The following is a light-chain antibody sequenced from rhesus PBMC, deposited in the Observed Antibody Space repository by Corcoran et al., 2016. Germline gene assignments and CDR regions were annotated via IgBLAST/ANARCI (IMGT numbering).Light chain of an antibody. V-gene: IGKV3-53*01. J-gene: IGKJ3*01. CDR1: QNVGIY. CDR2: GVS. Sequence: QVILTQSPATLSLSPGARATLSCRASQNVGIYLAWYQHNPGQVPRLLIYGVSTRATGIPDRFTGSGSETEISITSSSLEPEDFAVYYCQKYSNSPFTFGPGTKLDIK. CDR3: QKYSNSPFT.